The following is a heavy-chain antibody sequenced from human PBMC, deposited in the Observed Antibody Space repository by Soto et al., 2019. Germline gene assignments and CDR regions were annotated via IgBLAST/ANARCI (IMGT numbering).Heavy chain of an antibody. J-gene: IGHJ4*01. Sequence: QVQLVQSGPEVKNPGASVKVSCQASGYIFSNYVVSWVRQAPGQGLEWMGWISTYNGNTHYAEKFQGRVTMPTVTSTNTAYMELRSMTFGATAVYYCARELDNSRIDYWGHGTLVTVAS. CDR2: ISTYNGNT. D-gene: IGHD6-13*01. CDR3: ARELDNSRIDY. CDR1: GYIFSNYV. V-gene: IGHV1-18*01.